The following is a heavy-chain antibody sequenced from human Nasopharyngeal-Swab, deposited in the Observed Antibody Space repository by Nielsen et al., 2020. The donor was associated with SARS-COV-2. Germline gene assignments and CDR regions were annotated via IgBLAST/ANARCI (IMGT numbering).Heavy chain of an antibody. CDR1: GYTFTSYG. V-gene: IGHV1-18*01. D-gene: IGHD3-22*01. CDR3: AREYYYDSSGYYPMDV. CDR2: SSAYNGNT. J-gene: IGHJ6*02. Sequence: ASVKVSCKASGYTFTSYGISWVRQAPGQGLEWMGWSSAYNGNTNYAQKLQGRVTMTTDTSTSTAYMELRSLRSDDTAVYYCAREYYYDSSGYYPMDVWGQGTTVTVSS.